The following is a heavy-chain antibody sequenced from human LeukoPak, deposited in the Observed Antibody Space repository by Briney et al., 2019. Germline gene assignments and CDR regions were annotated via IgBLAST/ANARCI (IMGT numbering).Heavy chain of an antibody. CDR3: ATDYGDYEPIDY. Sequence: PGGSLRLSCAASGFTFSSYSMNWVRQAPGKGLEWVSSISSSSSYIYYADSVKGRFTISRDNAKNSLYLQMNSLRPDDTATYYCATDYGDYEPIDYWGQGTLVTVSS. D-gene: IGHD4-17*01. J-gene: IGHJ4*02. CDR2: ISSSSSYI. CDR1: GFTFSSYS. V-gene: IGHV3-21*04.